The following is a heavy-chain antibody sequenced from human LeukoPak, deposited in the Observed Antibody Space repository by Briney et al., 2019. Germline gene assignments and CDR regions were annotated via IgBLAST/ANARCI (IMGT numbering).Heavy chain of an antibody. V-gene: IGHV4-59*01. CDR1: GGSISSFY. J-gene: IGHJ6*02. CDR2: MSYSGSS. Sequence: PSETLSLTCTVSGGSISSFYWNWIRQPPGKGLEWIGYMSYSGSSNYNPSLKSRLTMSVDMSKTQFSLKLSSELAADTAVYYCATNGFGTPFYYGMDVWGQGTTVTVSS. D-gene: IGHD3-16*01. CDR3: ATNGFGTPFYYGMDV.